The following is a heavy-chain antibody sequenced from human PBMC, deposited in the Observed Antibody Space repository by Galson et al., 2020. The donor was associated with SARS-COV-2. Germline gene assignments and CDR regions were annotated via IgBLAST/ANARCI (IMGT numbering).Heavy chain of an antibody. V-gene: IGHV6-1*01. Sequence: SQTLSLTCAISGDSVSSNIPSWNWIRQSPSRGLEWLGRTYFRSKWYYDYAIPMKGRITINPDTSKNQFSLHLNSVTPEDTAVYYCARDASGWSYFEYWGPGSLVTVSS. CDR2: TYFRSKWYY. D-gene: IGHD6-19*01. CDR3: ARDASGWSYFEY. CDR1: GDSVSSNIPS. J-gene: IGHJ4*02.